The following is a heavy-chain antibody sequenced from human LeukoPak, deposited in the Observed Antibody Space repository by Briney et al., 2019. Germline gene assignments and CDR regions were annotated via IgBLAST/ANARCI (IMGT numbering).Heavy chain of an antibody. J-gene: IGHJ6*02. V-gene: IGHV1-18*01. CDR1: GYTFTSYG. CDR2: ISAYNGNT. Sequence: ASVKVSCKASGYTFTSYGISWARQAPGQGLEWMGWISAYNGNTNYAQKLQGRVTMTTDTSTSTAYMELRSLRSDDTAVYYCASRAAGPYYYYYYGMDVWGQGTTVTVSS. D-gene: IGHD6-13*01. CDR3: ASRAAGPYYYYYYGMDV.